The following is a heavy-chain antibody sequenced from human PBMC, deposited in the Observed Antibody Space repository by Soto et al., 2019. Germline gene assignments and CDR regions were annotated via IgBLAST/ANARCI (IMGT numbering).Heavy chain of an antibody. CDR2: ISGSGGST. CDR3: AKGGQYQLLYSAYYYGMDV. J-gene: IGHJ6*02. V-gene: IGHV3-23*01. CDR1: GFTFSSYA. D-gene: IGHD2-2*02. Sequence: PGGSLRLSCAASGFTFSSYAMSWVRQAQGKGLEWVSAISGSGGSTYYADSVKGRFTISRDNSKNTLYLQMNSLRAEDTAVYYCAKGGQYQLLYSAYYYGMDVWGQGTTVTVSS.